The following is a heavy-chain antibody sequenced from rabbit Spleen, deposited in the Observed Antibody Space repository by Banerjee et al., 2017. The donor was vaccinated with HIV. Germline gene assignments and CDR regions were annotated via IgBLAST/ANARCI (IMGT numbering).Heavy chain of an antibody. V-gene: IGHV1S45*01. J-gene: IGHJ4*01. Sequence: QEQLVESGGGLVQPEGSLTLTCTASGFSFGDRDVMCWVRQAPGKGLEWFACINVATGKPVYATWAKGRFTISRTSSTTVTLRMTSLTAADTATYFCARDLVGVIGWNFYLWGPGTLVTVS. CDR2: INVATGKP. D-gene: IGHD1-1*01. CDR1: GFSFGDRDV. CDR3: ARDLVGVIGWNFYL.